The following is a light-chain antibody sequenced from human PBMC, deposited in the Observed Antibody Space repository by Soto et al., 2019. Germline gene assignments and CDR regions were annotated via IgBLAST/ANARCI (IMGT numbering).Light chain of an antibody. V-gene: IGLV2-8*01. CDR2: EVS. CDR1: SNDVGHSSF. Sequence: QSALTQPPSASGSPGQSVTISCTGDSNDVGHSSFISWYQQHPGKGPKLIIYEVSKRPSGVPDRFSGSKSGNTASLSVSGLQDEEAADYFCNAQADNGKHVFGTGTKLTVL. CDR3: NAQADNGKHV. J-gene: IGLJ1*01.